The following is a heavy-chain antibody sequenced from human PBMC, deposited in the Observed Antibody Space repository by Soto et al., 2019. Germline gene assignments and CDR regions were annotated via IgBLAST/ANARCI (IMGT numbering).Heavy chain of an antibody. Sequence: PGGSLRLSCTAPGFTFGDYAMIWFRQAPGKGREWVGFITSKAYGGTTEYAASVKGRFTISRDDSKSIAYLQMNSLKTDGTAVYYCSRFPPKNRGAPLDYRGQGTLVTVSS. CDR3: SRFPPKNRGAPLDY. V-gene: IGHV3-49*03. D-gene: IGHD3-10*01. J-gene: IGHJ4*02. CDR1: GFTFGDYA. CDR2: ITSKAYGGTT.